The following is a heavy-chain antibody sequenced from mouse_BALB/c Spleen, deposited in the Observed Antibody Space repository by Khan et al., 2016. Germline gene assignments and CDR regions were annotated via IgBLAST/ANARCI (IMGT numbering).Heavy chain of an antibody. CDR3: TRHYGSSWGKNFFDY. D-gene: IGHD1-1*01. CDR1: DYTFSTYW. CDR2: IFPGSGDT. Sequence: VQLQQSGTVLARPGASVKMSCKASDYTFSTYWMHWVKQRPGQGLEWIGAIFPGSGDTTNNQRFEDKAKLTAVTSTNTAYMELSTLTKGDSAVYYCTRHYGSSWGKNFFDYWGQGTTRTVSS. J-gene: IGHJ2*01. V-gene: IGHV1-5*01.